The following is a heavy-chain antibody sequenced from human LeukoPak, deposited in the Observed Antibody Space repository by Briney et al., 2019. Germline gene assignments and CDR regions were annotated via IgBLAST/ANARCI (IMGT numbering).Heavy chain of an antibody. CDR1: GFTFSSYA. Sequence: PGGSLRLSCAASGFTFSSYAMSWVRQAPGKGLEWVSAISGSGGSTYYADSVKGRFTISRDNSKNTLYLQMNSLRAEDTAVYYCAIPVHIVVVTAINLWGQGTLVTVSS. D-gene: IGHD2-21*02. V-gene: IGHV3-23*01. J-gene: IGHJ4*02. CDR2: ISGSGGST. CDR3: AIPVHIVVVTAINL.